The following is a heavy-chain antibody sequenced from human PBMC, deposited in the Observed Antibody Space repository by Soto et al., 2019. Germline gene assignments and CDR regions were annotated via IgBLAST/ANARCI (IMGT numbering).Heavy chain of an antibody. CDR2: IYSGGST. CDR1: GFTVTINY. V-gene: IGHV3-53*01. CDR3: HGYGY. J-gene: IGHJ4*02. Sequence: EVQLVESGGGLTQPGGSLRLSCAVSGFTVTINYMSWVRQAPGTGLEWVSVIYSGGSTYYADSVNGRFTISRDNSKNTLYLQMNSLRGEDTAVYYCHGYGYWGQGTLVTVSS. D-gene: IGHD5-12*01.